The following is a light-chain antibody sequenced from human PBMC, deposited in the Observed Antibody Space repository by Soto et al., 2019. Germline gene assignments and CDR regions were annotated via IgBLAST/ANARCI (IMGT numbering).Light chain of an antibody. J-gene: IGKJ1*01. V-gene: IGKV1-39*01. CDR1: QSISYY. Sequence: DIQMTQSPSSLSASVGDRVTNTCRASQSISYYLNWYQQKQGRAPRLLIYSTSTLQSGVPSKFSGSASGTDFTLTISSLQPEDFATYYCQQSYSTPWTFGQGTKVDIK. CDR3: QQSYSTPWT. CDR2: STS.